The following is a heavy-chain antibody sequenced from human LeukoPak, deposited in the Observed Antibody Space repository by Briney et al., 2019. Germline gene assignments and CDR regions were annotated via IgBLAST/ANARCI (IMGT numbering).Heavy chain of an antibody. V-gene: IGHV4-34*01. CDR1: GGSFSSYY. D-gene: IGHD2-2*01. CDR2: INHSGST. J-gene: IGHJ5*02. Sequence: KTSETLSLTCAVYGGSFSSYYWSWIRQPPGKGLEWIGEINHSGSTNYNPSLKSRVTISVDTSKNQFSLKLSSVTAADTAVYYCVRDSGPCSSADCYEDWFDPWGQGTLVTVSS. CDR3: VRDSGPCSSADCYEDWFDP.